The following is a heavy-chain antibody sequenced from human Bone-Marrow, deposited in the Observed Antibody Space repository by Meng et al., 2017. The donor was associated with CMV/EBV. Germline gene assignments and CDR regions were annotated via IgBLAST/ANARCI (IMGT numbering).Heavy chain of an antibody. CDR2: VNPRNGGI. J-gene: IGHJ4*02. V-gene: IGHV1-2*02. CDR1: GYTFTDYH. Sequence: ASVKVSCKASGYTFTDYHMHWVRQAPGQGPEWMGWVNPRNGGIKYAQRFLDRVTMTRDTSTATAHMELRSLRLDDTAVYYCAKSMNDFWTGYYPLFDQWGQGTRVTGSS. D-gene: IGHD3/OR15-3a*01. CDR3: AKSMNDFWTGYYPLFDQ.